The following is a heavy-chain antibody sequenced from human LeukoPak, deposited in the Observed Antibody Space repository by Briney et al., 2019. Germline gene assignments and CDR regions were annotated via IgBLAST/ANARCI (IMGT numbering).Heavy chain of an antibody. J-gene: IGHJ4*02. D-gene: IGHD6-19*01. CDR1: GFSFSSYS. CDR3: ASAGSGLY. CDR2: ISSSSSTI. V-gene: IGHV3-48*02. Sequence: LSGGSLILSCAASGFSFSSYSMNWVCQAPGKGLEWVSYISSSSSTIYYADSVKGRFTISRDSAKNSLYLQMNSLRDEDTAVYYCASAGSGLYWGQGTLVTVSS.